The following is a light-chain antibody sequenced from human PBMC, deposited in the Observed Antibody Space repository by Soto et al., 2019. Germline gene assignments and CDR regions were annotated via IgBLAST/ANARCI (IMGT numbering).Light chain of an antibody. CDR2: RSD. J-gene: IGLJ2*01. CDR3: SARDDSLSGVV. Sequence: QSVLTQPPSTSGTPGQRVTISCSGSSSNIGGNHVYWYQQFPGMAPKLLMYRSDQRPTGVPDRFSGSKSGTSASLAIIGLRSDDEADYYCSARDDSLSGVVFGGGTKLTVL. V-gene: IGLV1-47*01. CDR1: SSNIGGNH.